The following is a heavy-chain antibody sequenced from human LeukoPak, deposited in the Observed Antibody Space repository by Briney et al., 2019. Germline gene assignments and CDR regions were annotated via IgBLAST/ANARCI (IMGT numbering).Heavy chain of an antibody. J-gene: IGHJ5*02. CDR2: IHSGGST. CDR1: GFTFSTYS. Sequence: GGSLRLSCAASGFTFSTYSMNWVRQAPGKGLEWVSVIHSGGSTTYADSVKDRFTISRDNSKNTLYLQMNSLRAEDAAVYFCARGPDIVRGVVTLNWFDPWGQGTLVTVSS. V-gene: IGHV3-66*01. CDR3: ARGPDIVRGVVTLNWFDP. D-gene: IGHD3-10*01.